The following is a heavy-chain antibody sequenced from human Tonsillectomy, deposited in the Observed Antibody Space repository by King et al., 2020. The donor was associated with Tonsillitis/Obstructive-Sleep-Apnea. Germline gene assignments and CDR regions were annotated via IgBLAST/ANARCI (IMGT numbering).Heavy chain of an antibody. Sequence: VQLQQWGTGLLKPSETLSLTCAVYGGSFNGYYWTWIRQPPGKGLEWIGEIDHSGSTSDNPSLKSRVTISVDTSKNQFSLKLTSVTAADTAVYYCAREITTDAFDIWGQGTMVTVSS. CDR3: AREITTDAFDI. CDR2: IDHSGST. CDR1: GGSFNGYY. V-gene: IGHV4-34*01. D-gene: IGHD3-3*01. J-gene: IGHJ3*02.